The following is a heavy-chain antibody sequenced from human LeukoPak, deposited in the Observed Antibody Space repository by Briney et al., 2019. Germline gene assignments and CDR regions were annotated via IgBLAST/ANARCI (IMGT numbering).Heavy chain of an antibody. D-gene: IGHD5-18*01. CDR1: GXSISTNNYY. J-gene: IGHJ4*02. V-gene: IGHV4-39*01. Sequence: SETLSLTCTVSGXSISTNNYYWGWIRQPPGKGLEWIGSIYHSGSAYYNPSLKSRVTISVDTSSNQFSLKVTSVTAADTAVYYCARLRRYSYGHFDYWGQGTLVTVSS. CDR2: IYHSGSA. CDR3: ARLRRYSYGHFDY.